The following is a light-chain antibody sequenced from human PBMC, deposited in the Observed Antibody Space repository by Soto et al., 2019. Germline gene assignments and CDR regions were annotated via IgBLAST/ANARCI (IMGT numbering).Light chain of an antibody. V-gene: IGKV3-15*01. J-gene: IGKJ2*01. Sequence: EIVMTQSPATLSVSPGERVTLSCRASESLSTYLAWYQQKPGQAPRLLIYGASTKATGIPARFCGSGSATDFTLTISSLLSEDFAVYYCQSYNDWPFTFGQGTTLEI. CDR2: GAS. CDR1: ESLSTY. CDR3: QSYNDWPFT.